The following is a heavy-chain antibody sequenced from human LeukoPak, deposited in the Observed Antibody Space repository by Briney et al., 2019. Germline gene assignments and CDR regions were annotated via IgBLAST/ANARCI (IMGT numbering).Heavy chain of an antibody. CDR1: GASISTYY. J-gene: IGHJ4*02. CDR2: SYTSGST. V-gene: IGHV4-4*07. Sequence: SETLSLTCTVSGASISTYYWSWIRQPAGKGLEWIGRSYTSGSTNYNPSLKSRVTMSVDTSKNQFSLKLRSVTAADTAVHYCAREYSNSEPYYFDYWGQGTLVTVSS. D-gene: IGHD4-11*01. CDR3: AREYSNSEPYYFDY.